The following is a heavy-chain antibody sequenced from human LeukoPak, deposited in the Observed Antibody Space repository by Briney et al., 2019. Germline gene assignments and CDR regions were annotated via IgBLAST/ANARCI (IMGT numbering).Heavy chain of an antibody. CDR3: ARGAPIRVAVAATFDP. Sequence: SVKVSCKASGGTFSSYAFSWVRQAPGQGLEWMGGIIPIVGTTNYAQMFQGRVTITADESTSTAYMELSSLRSEDTAVYYCARGAPIRVAVAATFDPWGQGTLVTVPS. J-gene: IGHJ5*02. CDR1: GGTFSSYA. CDR2: IIPIVGTT. D-gene: IGHD6-19*01. V-gene: IGHV1-69*01.